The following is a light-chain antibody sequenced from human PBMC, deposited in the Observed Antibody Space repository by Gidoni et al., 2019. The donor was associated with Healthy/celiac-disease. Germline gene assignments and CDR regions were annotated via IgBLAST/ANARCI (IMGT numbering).Light chain of an antibody. J-gene: IGKJ5*01. V-gene: IGKV1-33*01. CDR1: QDISNY. CDR2: DAS. CDR3: QQYDNLPLIT. Sequence: DIQMTQSPSSLSASVGDRVTITCQASQDISNYLNWYQQKPGKAPKLLIYDASNLETGVPSRFSGSGSGTDFTFTISSLQPEDIATYYCQQYDNLPLITFXQXTRLEIK.